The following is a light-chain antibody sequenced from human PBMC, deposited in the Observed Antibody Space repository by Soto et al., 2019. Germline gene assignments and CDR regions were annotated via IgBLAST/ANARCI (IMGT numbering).Light chain of an antibody. Sequence: QSVLTQPGSVSGSPGQSITISCTGTSSDVGGYAYVSWYQQYPGKAPKLVISAVSNRPSGVSHRFSGSRSGNTASLTISGLQAEDEAHYYCSSYASNTTPFFCGGTKLTV. CDR1: SSDVGGYAY. V-gene: IGLV2-14*01. CDR2: AVS. CDR3: SSYASNTTPF. J-gene: IGLJ2*01.